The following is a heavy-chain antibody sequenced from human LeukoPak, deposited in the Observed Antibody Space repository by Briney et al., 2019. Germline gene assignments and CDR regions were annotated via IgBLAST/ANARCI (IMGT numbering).Heavy chain of an antibody. CDR3: ARNFRRSRNPRDDAFDI. J-gene: IGHJ3*02. CDR2: IYYSGRP. V-gene: IGHV4-31*03. CDR1: GGSLSSGGYY. D-gene: IGHD1-14*01. Sequence: SQTLSLTCTVSGGSLSSGGYYWSWIRQHPGKGLEWIGYIYYSGRPSYNPSLKSRVTISVDTSKNQFSLKLSSVTAADTAVYSCARNFRRSRNPRDDAFDIWGQGTMVTVSS.